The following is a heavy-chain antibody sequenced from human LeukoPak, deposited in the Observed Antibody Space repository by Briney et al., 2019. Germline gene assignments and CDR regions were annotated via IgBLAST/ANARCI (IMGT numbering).Heavy chain of an antibody. V-gene: IGHV3-23*01. CDR2: ISGSGGST. D-gene: IGHD2-2*02. J-gene: IGHJ4*02. CDR3: AKGSYCSSTSCYTD. CDR1: GGSISSSN. Sequence: ETLSLTCAVSGGSISSSNWWSWVRQAPGKGLEWVSAISGSGGSTYYADSVKGRFTISRDNSKNTLYLQMNSLRAEDTAVYYCAKGSYCSSTSCYTDWGQGTLVTVSS.